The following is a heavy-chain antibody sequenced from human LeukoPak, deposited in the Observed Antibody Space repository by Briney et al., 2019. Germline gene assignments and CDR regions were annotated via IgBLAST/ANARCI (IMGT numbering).Heavy chain of an antibody. D-gene: IGHD3-9*01. CDR2: ISSSSNYI. Sequence: PGGSLRLSCAASGFTFSSYSMNWVRQAPGKGLEWVSSISSSSNYIYYADSVKGRFTISRDNAKNSLYLQMDSLRAEDTAQYYCARGTLAGYFLGYWGQGTLVTVSS. V-gene: IGHV3-21*04. J-gene: IGHJ4*02. CDR3: ARGTLAGYFLGY. CDR1: GFTFSSYS.